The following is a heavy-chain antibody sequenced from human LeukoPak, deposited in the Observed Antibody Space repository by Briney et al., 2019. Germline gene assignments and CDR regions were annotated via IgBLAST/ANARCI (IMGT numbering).Heavy chain of an antibody. J-gene: IGHJ4*02. CDR1: GFSFISTS. Sequence: GPSPRLSFSASGFSFISTSMNSARHAPGKWLEWVSSISSSSSYIYYADSVKGRFTISRDNAKNSLYLQMNSLRAEDTAVYYCARLSAFWSGYYPSTDYWGQGTLVTVSS. CDR2: ISSSSSYI. CDR3: ARLSAFWSGYYPSTDY. D-gene: IGHD3-3*01. V-gene: IGHV3-21*01.